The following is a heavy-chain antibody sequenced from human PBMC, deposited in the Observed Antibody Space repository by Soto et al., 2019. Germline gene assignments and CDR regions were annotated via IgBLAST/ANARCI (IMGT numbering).Heavy chain of an antibody. V-gene: IGHV4-39*01. D-gene: IGHD6-13*01. CDR2: IYYSGST. Sequence: QLQLQESGPGLVKPSETLSLTCTVSGGSISSSSYYWGWIRQPPGKGLEWIGSIYYSGSTYYNQSLKSRVTISVDTSKNQFSLKLSSVTDADPAVYYCAWYSSNPPDWFDPWGQGTLVTVSS. CDR1: GGSISSSSYY. CDR3: AWYSSNPPDWFDP. J-gene: IGHJ5*02.